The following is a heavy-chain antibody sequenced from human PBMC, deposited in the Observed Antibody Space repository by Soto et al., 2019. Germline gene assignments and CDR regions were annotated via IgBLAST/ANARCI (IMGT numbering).Heavy chain of an antibody. V-gene: IGHV2-5*01. Sequence: SGPTLVNPTQTLTLTCTFSGFSLSTSGVGVGWIRQPPGKALEWLALIYRNDDKRYSPSLKSRLTITKDTSKNQVVLTMTNMDPVDTATYYCAHSSYYYDSSGYSNWFDPWGQGTLVTVSS. CDR3: AHSSYYYDSSGYSNWFDP. D-gene: IGHD3-22*01. CDR2: IYRNDDK. J-gene: IGHJ5*02. CDR1: GFSLSTSGVG.